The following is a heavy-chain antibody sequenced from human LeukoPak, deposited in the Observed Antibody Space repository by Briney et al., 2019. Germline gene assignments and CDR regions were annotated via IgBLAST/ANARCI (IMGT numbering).Heavy chain of an antibody. CDR3: ARESGEDDRRIVGANVAFDI. J-gene: IGHJ3*02. CDR2: ISAYNGNT. Sequence: ASVKVSCKASGYTFTSYGISWVRQAPGQGLEWMGWISAYNGNTNYAQKLQGRVTMTTDTSTSTAYMELRSLRSDDTAVYYCARESGEDDRRIVGANVAFDIWGQGTMVTVSS. D-gene: IGHD1-26*01. CDR1: GYTFTSYG. V-gene: IGHV1-18*01.